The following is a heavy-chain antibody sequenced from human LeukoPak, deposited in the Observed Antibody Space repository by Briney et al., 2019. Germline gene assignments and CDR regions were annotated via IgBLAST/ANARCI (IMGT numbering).Heavy chain of an antibody. CDR3: AKTGPYYFDY. CDR2: IKGDGSEK. Sequence: GGSLRLSCAASGFIFSNSWMTWVRQAPGKGLEWVASIKGDGSEKEYVESVKGRFTISRDNAKNSLYLQMNSLRAEDTAVYYCAKTGPYYFDYWGQGTLVTVSS. J-gene: IGHJ4*02. D-gene: IGHD3-9*01. V-gene: IGHV3-7*05. CDR1: GFIFSNSW.